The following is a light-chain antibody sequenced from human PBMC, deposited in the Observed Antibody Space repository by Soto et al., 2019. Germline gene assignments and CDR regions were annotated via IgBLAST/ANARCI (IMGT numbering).Light chain of an antibody. CDR1: QSVGNS. CDR2: RAS. V-gene: IGKV3-15*01. Sequence: EIVMTQFPATLSVSPGERATLFCRASQSVGNSLAWYQQKPGQAPRLLFYRASSRATGIAARFSGSGSGTEFTLTISSLQSEDFAVYYCQQYKNWYTLGQGTKLEIK. J-gene: IGKJ2*01. CDR3: QQYKNWYT.